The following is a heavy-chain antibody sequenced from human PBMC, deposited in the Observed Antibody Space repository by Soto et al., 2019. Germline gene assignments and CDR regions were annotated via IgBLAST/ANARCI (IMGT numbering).Heavy chain of an antibody. CDR3: SAQRIAQSQYEDY. J-gene: IGHJ4*02. V-gene: IGHV4-31*03. D-gene: IGHD2-21*01. CDR2: THFSGLS. CDR1: GGSMSSASYY. Sequence: QVHLQESGQGLVKPSQTLSLICTVSGGSMSSASYYWTWIRQHPAKGLEWIGYTHFSGLSYLNPSLKSRVSISTDTSKNHFSLKLTSVTSADAAMYYCSAQRIAQSQYEDYWGQGTLVTVSS.